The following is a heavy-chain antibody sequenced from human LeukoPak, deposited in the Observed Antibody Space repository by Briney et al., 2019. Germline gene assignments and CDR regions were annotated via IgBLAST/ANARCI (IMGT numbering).Heavy chain of an antibody. CDR2: INHSGST. CDR3: AGNYYDSSGYYPLSYYYYYMDV. J-gene: IGHJ6*03. V-gene: IGHV4-34*08. CDR1: GFTFSSYW. D-gene: IGHD3-22*01. Sequence: GSLRLSCAASGFTFSSYWMSWIRRPPGKGLEWIGEINHSGSTNYNPSLKSRVTISVDTSKNQFSLKLSSVTAADTAVYYCAGNYYDSSGYYPLSYYYYYMDVWGKGPRSPSP.